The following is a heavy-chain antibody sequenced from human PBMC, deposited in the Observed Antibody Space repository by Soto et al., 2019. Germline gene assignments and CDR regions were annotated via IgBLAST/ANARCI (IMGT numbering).Heavy chain of an antibody. V-gene: IGHV1-46*03. CDR3: ARGGHVVVVAAQHFDY. CDR2: INPSGGHT. J-gene: IGHJ4*02. D-gene: IGHD2-15*01. Sequence: ASVKVSCKASGNTFSNYYIHCVWQAPGQGLEWMGTINPSGGHTTYAQKFLGRVTMTRDSSTSTLYMELTSLRFEDTAVYYCARGGHVVVVAAQHFDYWGQGTLVTVSS. CDR1: GNTFSNYY.